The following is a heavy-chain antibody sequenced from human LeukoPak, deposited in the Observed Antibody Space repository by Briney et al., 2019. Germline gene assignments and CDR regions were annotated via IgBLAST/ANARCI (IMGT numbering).Heavy chain of an antibody. CDR2: ISANTGNT. J-gene: IGHJ4*02. Sequence: ASVKVSCKASGYTFTSYGLTWLRQPPAQGLERMGWISANTGNTNYAQKFQGRATMTRDTSTSTDYMELRSLRSDDTAVYYCARVHYYDRSGSHFDYWGQGTPVTVSS. D-gene: IGHD3-22*01. CDR3: ARVHYYDRSGSHFDY. CDR1: GYTFTSYG. V-gene: IGHV1-18*01.